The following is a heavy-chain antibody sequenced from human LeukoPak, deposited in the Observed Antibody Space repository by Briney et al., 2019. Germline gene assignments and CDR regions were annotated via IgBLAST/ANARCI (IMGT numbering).Heavy chain of an antibody. Sequence: ASVKVSCKASGYTFTSYGISWVRQAPGQRLEWMGWINAGNGNTKYSQKFQGRVTITRDTSASTAYMELSSLRSEDTAVYYCARRIAAADDYWGQGTLVTVSS. CDR3: ARRIAAADDY. CDR1: GYTFTSYG. D-gene: IGHD6-13*01. CDR2: INAGNGNT. V-gene: IGHV1-3*01. J-gene: IGHJ4*02.